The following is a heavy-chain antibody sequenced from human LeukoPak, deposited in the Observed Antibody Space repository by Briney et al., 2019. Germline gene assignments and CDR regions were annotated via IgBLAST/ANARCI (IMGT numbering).Heavy chain of an antibody. Sequence: SVKVSCKASGGTFSSYAISWVRQAAGQGLEWMGRIIPIFGIANYAQKFQGRVTITADKSTSTAYMELSSLRSEDTAGYYCARDNPDYSPWDYYYYGMDVWGQGTTVTVSS. CDR2: IIPIFGIA. CDR3: ARDNPDYSPWDYYYYGMDV. J-gene: IGHJ6*02. V-gene: IGHV1-69*04. D-gene: IGHD2-15*01. CDR1: GGTFSSYA.